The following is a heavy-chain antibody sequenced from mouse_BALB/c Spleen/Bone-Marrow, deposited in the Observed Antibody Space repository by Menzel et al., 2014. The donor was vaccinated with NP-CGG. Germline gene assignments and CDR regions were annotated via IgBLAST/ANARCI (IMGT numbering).Heavy chain of an antibody. CDR1: GYALTNYL. V-gene: IGHV1-54*01. CDR3: ARGGYYGFMDY. CDR2: INTGSGDT. J-gene: IGHJ4*01. Sequence: VKLQESGAELVRPGSSVKVSCKASGYALTNYLIEWVRQRPGKGLEWVGVINTGSGDTNYNEKFKGKATLTADKSASTAYMQLSSLTSDDSAVYFCARGGYYGFMDYWGQGTSVTVSS. D-gene: IGHD1-2*01.